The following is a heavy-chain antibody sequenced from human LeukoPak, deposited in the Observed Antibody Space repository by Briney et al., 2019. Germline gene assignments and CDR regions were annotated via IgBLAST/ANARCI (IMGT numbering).Heavy chain of an antibody. CDR3: TKRARMGIAAAGDGFHI. V-gene: IGHV3-9*01. D-gene: IGHD6-13*01. J-gene: IGHJ4*02. CDR1: GFRFDDYA. Sequence: GGSLRLSCAASGFRFDDYAMHWVRQAPGKGLEWVSGISWDSAAKGYADSVRGRFTLSRDNAKNSLFLQMSSLRVEDTALYYCTKRARMGIAAAGDGFHIWGQGTLVTVSS. CDR2: ISWDSAAK.